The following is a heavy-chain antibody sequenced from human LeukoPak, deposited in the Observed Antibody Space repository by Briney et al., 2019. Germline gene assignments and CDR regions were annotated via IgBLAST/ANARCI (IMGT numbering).Heavy chain of an antibody. Sequence: GGSLRLSCAASGFTFSNYWMHWVRQAPGKGLVWVSRSNSEGSTTSYADSVKGRFTISRDNAKNTLYLQMNSLRAEDTAVYYCTREKGYYGMDVWGQGTLVTVSS. CDR3: TREKGYYGMDV. J-gene: IGHJ6*02. CDR1: GFTFSNYW. V-gene: IGHV3-74*01. CDR2: SNSEGSTT.